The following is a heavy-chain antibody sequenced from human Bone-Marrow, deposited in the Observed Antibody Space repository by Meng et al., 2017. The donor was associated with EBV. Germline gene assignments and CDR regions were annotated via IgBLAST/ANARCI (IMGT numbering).Heavy chain of an antibody. CDR3: ARSTAVAAPPITMIPTTGWFDP. J-gene: IGHJ5*02. CDR1: GGSFSGYY. D-gene: IGHD3-22*01. V-gene: IGHV4-34*01. CDR2: INHSGST. Sequence: GAGRMQPWETLSLPCAGYGGSFSGYYWSWIRQPPGKGLEWIGEINHSGSTNYNPSLKSRVTISVDTSKNQFSLKLSSVTAADTAVYYCARSTAVAAPPITMIPTTGWFDPWGQGTLVTVSS.